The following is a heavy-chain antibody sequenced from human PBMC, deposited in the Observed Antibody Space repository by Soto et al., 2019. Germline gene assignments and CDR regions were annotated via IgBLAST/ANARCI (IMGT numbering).Heavy chain of an antibody. CDR2: ISAYNGNT. D-gene: IGHD6-19*01. CDR1: GYTFTSYG. CDR3: ARTQGQWLAHQLYYYYGMDV. Sequence: ASVKVSCKASGYTFTSYGISWVRQAPGQGLVWMGWISAYNGNTNYAQKLQGRVTMTTDTSTSTAYMELRSLRSDDTAVYYCARTQGQWLAHQLYYYYGMDVWGQGTTVTVSS. V-gene: IGHV1-18*04. J-gene: IGHJ6*02.